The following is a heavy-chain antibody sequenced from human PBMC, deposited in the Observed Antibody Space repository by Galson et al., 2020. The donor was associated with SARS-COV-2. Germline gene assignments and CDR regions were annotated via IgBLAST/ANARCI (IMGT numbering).Heavy chain of an antibody. D-gene: IGHD3-22*01. CDR3: ARGTEQSYFDSSGYFQPNFDS. Sequence: GGSLRLSCAASGFPFSTYAMTWVRHSPGVGLEYVAGISAAGTSEDYADSMKGRFTISRDNSKDTLYLQMNSLRAEDTAVYYCARGTEQSYFDSSGYFQPNFDSWGQGTLVTVSS. CDR2: ISAAGTSE. CDR1: GFPFSTYA. J-gene: IGHJ4*02. V-gene: IGHV3-23*01.